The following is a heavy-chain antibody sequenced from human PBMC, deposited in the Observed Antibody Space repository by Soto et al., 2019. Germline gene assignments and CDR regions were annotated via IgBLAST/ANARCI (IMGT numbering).Heavy chain of an antibody. Sequence: QVQLVQSGAEVKKPGSSVKVSCKASGGTFSSYAISWVRQAPGQGLEWMGGIIPIFGTANYAQKFQGRVTITADESTSTAYMELSSLRSEGTAVYYCARHYGGNSLSWYFDLWGRGTLVTVSS. V-gene: IGHV1-69*12. CDR1: GGTFSSYA. J-gene: IGHJ2*01. D-gene: IGHD4-17*01. CDR3: ARHYGGNSLSWYFDL. CDR2: IIPIFGTA.